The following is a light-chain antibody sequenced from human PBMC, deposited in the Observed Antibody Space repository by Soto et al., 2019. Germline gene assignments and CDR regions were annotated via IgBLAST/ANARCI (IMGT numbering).Light chain of an antibody. CDR1: SSDVGDYNY. CDR3: RSYTSSSTPVV. CDR2: EVS. J-gene: IGLJ2*01. Sequence: QSALTQPASVSGSPGQSITISCTGTSSDVGDYNYVSWYQQHPGKAPKLLIYEVSNRPSGVSNRFSGSKSGNTASLTISGLQAEDEADYYCRSYTSSSTPVVFGGGTKLTVL. V-gene: IGLV2-14*01.